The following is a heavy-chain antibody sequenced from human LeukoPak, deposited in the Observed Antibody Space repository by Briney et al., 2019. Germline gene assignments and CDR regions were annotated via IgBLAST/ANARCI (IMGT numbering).Heavy chain of an antibody. CDR1: GGTFSSYA. Sequence: GSLVKVSCKASGGTFSSYAISWVRQAPGQGLEWMGGIIPIFGTANYAQKFQGRVTITTDESTSTAYMELSSLRSEDTAVYYCARSSVRRYYFDYWGQGTLVTVSS. J-gene: IGHJ4*02. V-gene: IGHV1-69*05. D-gene: IGHD6-6*01. CDR2: IIPIFGTA. CDR3: ARSSVRRYYFDY.